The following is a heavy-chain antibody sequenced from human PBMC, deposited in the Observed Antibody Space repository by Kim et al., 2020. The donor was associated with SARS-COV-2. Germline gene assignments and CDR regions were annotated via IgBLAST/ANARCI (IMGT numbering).Heavy chain of an antibody. D-gene: IGHD3-10*01. CDR1: GGTFSSYA. Sequence: SVKVSCKASGGTFSSYAISWVRQAPGQGLEWMGRIIPILGIANYAQKFQGRVTITADKPTSTPYMELSSLRSEDTAVYYCVRANTYYYGSGSYYFLWGQ. V-gene: IGHV1-69*04. CDR3: VRANTYYYGSGSYYFL. CDR2: IIPILGIA. J-gene: IGHJ1*01.